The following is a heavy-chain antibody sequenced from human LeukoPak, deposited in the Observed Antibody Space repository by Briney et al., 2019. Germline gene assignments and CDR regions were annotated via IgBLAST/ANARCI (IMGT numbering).Heavy chain of an antibody. V-gene: IGHV3-21*01. D-gene: IGHD3-22*01. Sequence: GGSLRLSCAASGFTFSTYSMNWVRQAPGKGLEGVSSITSGSSYIYYADSVKGRFTFSRDNAKNSLYLQMNSLRAEDTAVYYCARGGHAYYDSSGYRYYFDYWGQGTLVTVSS. CDR1: GFTFSTYS. CDR3: ARGGHAYYDSSGYRYYFDY. CDR2: ITSGSSYI. J-gene: IGHJ4*02.